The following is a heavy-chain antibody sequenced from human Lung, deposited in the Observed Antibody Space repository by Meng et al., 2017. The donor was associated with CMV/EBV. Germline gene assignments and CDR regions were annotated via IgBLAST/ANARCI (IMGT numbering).Heavy chain of an antibody. CDR2: NHYRGST. D-gene: IGHD6-19*01. CDR1: GGSISSSGYY. Sequence: QLHLQESGPGLVRPSETLSLTCTVFGGSISSSGYYGGWIRQPPGKGLEWIGSNHYRGSTYYNPSLKGRVTISVDTSKNQFSLKVNSVTAADTAVYYCGREALSIAVASTDHWGQGTLVTVSS. CDR3: GREALSIAVASTDH. V-gene: IGHV4-39*07. J-gene: IGHJ4*02.